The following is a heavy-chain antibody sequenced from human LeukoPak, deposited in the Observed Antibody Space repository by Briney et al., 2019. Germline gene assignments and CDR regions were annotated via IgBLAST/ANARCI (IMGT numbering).Heavy chain of an antibody. D-gene: IGHD3-3*01. J-gene: IGHJ4*02. CDR1: GFTFSSYW. V-gene: IGHV3-74*01. CDR2: INSDGSST. Sequence: GGSLRLSCAASGFTFSSYWTHWVRQAPGKGLVWVSRINSDGSSTSYADSVKGRFTISRDNAKNTLYLQMNSLRAEDTAVYYCARGRFLEWLGTFDYWGQGTLVTVSS. CDR3: ARGRFLEWLGTFDY.